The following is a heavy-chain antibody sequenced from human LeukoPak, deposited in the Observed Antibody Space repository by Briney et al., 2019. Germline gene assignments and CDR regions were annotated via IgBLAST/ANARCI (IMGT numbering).Heavy chain of an antibody. D-gene: IGHD3-22*01. CDR1: GGSFSGYY. J-gene: IGHJ4*02. Sequence: SETLSLTXAVYGGSFSGYYWSWIHQPPGKGLEWIGEINHSGSTNYNPSLKSRVTISVDTSKNQFSLKLSSVTAADTAVYYCARGRRYYDSSGYYYGSVYYFDYWGQGTLVTVSS. CDR2: INHSGST. CDR3: ARGRRYYDSSGYYYGSVYYFDY. V-gene: IGHV4-34*01.